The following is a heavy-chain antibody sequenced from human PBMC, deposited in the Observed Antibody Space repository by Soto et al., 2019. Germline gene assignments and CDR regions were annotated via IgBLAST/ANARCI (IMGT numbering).Heavy chain of an antibody. CDR3: ARGSYDFWSGYYAYYYGMDV. J-gene: IGHJ6*02. V-gene: IGHV4-34*01. CDR2: INHSGST. D-gene: IGHD3-3*01. Sequence: QVQLQQWGAGLLKPSETLSLTCAVYGGSFSGYYWSWIRQPPGKGLEWIGEINHSGSTNYNPSLKSRVTISVDTSKIQFSLKLSSVTAADTAVYYCARGSYDFWSGYYAYYYGMDVWGQGTTVTVSS. CDR1: GGSFSGYY.